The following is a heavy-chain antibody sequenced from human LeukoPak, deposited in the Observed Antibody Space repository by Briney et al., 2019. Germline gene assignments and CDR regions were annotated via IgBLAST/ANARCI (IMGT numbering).Heavy chain of an antibody. CDR1: GGTFSSYA. Sequence: SVTVSCKASGGTFSSYAISWVRQAPGQGLEWMRGIIPIFGTANYAQKFQGRVTITTDESTSTAYMELSSLRSEDTAVYYCAAVGATPFWGQGTLVTVSS. V-gene: IGHV1-69*05. D-gene: IGHD1-26*01. J-gene: IGHJ4*02. CDR3: AAVGATPF. CDR2: IIPIFGTA.